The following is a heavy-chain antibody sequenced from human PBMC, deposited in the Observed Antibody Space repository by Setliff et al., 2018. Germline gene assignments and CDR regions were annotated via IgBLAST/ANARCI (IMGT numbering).Heavy chain of an antibody. Sequence: GGSLRLSCTVSESSFGDFAMSWFRQAPGEGLKWVGFIRGRAYAGTTQYSASVEDRFTISRDDSKGTAYLQLDGLKTEDSAVYYCTCTEDYSAEYFYLDVWGKGTTVTAP. V-gene: IGHV3-49*03. CDR1: ESSFGDFA. D-gene: IGHD6-13*01. CDR3: TCTEDYSAEYFYLDV. CDR2: IRGRAYAGTT. J-gene: IGHJ6*03.